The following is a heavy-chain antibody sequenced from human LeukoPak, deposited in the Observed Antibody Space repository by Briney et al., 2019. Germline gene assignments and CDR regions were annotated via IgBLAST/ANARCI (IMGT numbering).Heavy chain of an antibody. Sequence: GGSLRLSCAASGFTFDDYTMHWVRQAPGKGLEWVSLISWDGGSTYYADSVKGRFTISRDNSKNSLYLQMNSLRTEDTALYYCAKDPKRAGDLDYSFDYWGQGTLVTVSS. J-gene: IGHJ4*02. V-gene: IGHV3-43*01. CDR3: AKDPKRAGDLDYSFDY. D-gene: IGHD4-17*01. CDR2: ISWDGGST. CDR1: GFTFDDYT.